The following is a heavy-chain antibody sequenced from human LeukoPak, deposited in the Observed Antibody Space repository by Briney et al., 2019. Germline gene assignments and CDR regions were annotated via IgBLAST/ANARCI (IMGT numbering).Heavy chain of an antibody. CDR1: GGPISGSY. V-gene: IGHV4-59*01. CDR2: MYNSGST. CDR3: ARGIESYGDYGY. J-gene: IGHJ4*02. D-gene: IGHD4-17*01. Sequence: SETLSLTCTVSGGPISGSYWSWIRQPPGKGLEWIAYMYNSGSTNYNPSLKSRVTISIDTSKNQFSLKLSSLTAADTAIYYCARGIESYGDYGYWGQGILVTVSS.